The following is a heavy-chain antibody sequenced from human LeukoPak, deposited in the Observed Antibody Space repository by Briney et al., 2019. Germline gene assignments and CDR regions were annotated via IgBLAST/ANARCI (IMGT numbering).Heavy chain of an antibody. CDR3: ARGGCSGGSCYSVGAFDI. J-gene: IGHJ3*02. V-gene: IGHV4-4*07. CDR2: IYTSGRP. Sequence: SETLSLTCTVSGGSISSYYWSWIRQPAGKGLEWIGRIYTSGRPNHSPSLNSRVTMLVDTSKNQFSLEQSSVAGADTAVYYCARGGCSGGSCYSVGAFDIWGQGTMVTVSS. CDR1: GGSISSYY. D-gene: IGHD2-15*01.